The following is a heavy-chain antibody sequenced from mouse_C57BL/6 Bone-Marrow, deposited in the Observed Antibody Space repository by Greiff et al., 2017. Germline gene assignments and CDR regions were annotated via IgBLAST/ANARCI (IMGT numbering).Heavy chain of an antibody. D-gene: IGHD2-14*01. CDR2: IDPENGDT. Sequence: VQLKQSGAELVRPGASVKLSCTASGFNIKDDYMHWVKQRPEQGLEWIGWIDPENGDTEYASKFQGKATITADTSYNTAYLQLSSLTSEDTAVYYCTTWGEYDGFYYAMDYWGQGTSVTVSS. J-gene: IGHJ4*01. CDR3: TTWGEYDGFYYAMDY. V-gene: IGHV14-4*01. CDR1: GFNIKDDY.